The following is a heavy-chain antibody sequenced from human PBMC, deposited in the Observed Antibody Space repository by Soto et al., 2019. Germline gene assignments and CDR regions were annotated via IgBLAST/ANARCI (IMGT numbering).Heavy chain of an antibody. Sequence: GGSLRLSCAASGFTFSSYAMSWVRQAPGKGLEWVSAISGSGGSTYYADSVKGRFTISRDNSKNTLYLQVNSLRAEDTAVYYCAKDSYSSSWFNWFDPWGQGTLVTVSS. J-gene: IGHJ5*02. CDR3: AKDSYSSSWFNWFDP. CDR1: GFTFSSYA. D-gene: IGHD6-13*01. CDR2: ISGSGGST. V-gene: IGHV3-23*01.